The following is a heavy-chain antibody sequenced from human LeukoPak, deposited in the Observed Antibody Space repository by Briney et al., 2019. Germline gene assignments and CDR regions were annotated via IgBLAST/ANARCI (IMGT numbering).Heavy chain of an antibody. V-gene: IGHV1-2*02. CDR1: GYTFTGYY. J-gene: IGHJ4*02. Sequence: ASVKVPCKASGYTFTGYYMHWVRQAPGQGLEWMGWINPNSGGTNYAQKFQGRVTMTRDTSISTAYMELSRLRSDDAAVYYCARVYHDSSGYYYWGQGTLVTVSS. D-gene: IGHD3-22*01. CDR2: INPNSGGT. CDR3: ARVYHDSSGYYY.